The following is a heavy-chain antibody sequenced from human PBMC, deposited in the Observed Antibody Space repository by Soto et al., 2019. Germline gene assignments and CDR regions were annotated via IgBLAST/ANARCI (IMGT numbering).Heavy chain of an antibody. CDR1: GFTFGNHV. CDR2: ISWNSNTK. V-gene: IGHV3-9*01. CDR3: ERNRPYSGYDSLDH. D-gene: IGHD5-12*01. Sequence: AGGSLRLSCAASGFTFGNHVMHWVRQAPGKGLEWISGISWNSNTKDYADSVKGRFTISRDNAKNSVYLQMDSLRAEDTALYYCERNRPYSGYDSLDHWGQGTLVTAS. J-gene: IGHJ4*02.